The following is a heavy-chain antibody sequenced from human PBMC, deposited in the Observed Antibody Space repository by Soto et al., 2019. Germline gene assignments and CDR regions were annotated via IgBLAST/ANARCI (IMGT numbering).Heavy chain of an antibody. CDR3: ARGSYYCESSGYYPDY. Sequence: GASVKVSCKASGYTFANYAIHWVRRAPGQRLEWMGWINAGNGNPKYSQKFQDRVTISRDTSATTAYMEMSSLRSEDTAVYYCARGSYYCESSGYYPDYWGQGTLVTVSS. J-gene: IGHJ4*02. D-gene: IGHD3-22*01. CDR1: GYTFANYA. V-gene: IGHV1-3*01. CDR2: INAGNGNP.